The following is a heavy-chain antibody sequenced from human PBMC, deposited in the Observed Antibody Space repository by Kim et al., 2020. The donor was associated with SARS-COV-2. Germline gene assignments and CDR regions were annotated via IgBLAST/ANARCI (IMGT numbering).Heavy chain of an antibody. CDR2: ISGDGGST. D-gene: IGHD6-19*01. J-gene: IGHJ4*02. CDR1: GFTFDDYA. CDR3: AKDLRSSGWYDWGYFDY. V-gene: IGHV3-43*02. Sequence: GGSLRLSCAASGFTFDDYAMHWVRQAPGKGLEWVSLISGDGGSTYYADSVKGRFTISRDNSKNSLYLQMNSLRTEDTALYYCAKDLRSSGWYDWGYFDYWGQGTLVTVSS.